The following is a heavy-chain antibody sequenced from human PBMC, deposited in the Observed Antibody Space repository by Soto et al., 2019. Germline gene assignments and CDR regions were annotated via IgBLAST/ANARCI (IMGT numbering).Heavy chain of an antibody. CDR3: TIEGSAPYYYYAMDA. V-gene: IGHV1-18*01. Sequence: ASVKVSCKASGYTFTTYGISWVRQAPGEGLEWLGWINTHNGNTNYAQNLQGRVFMTADTSTNTAYMELRSLRSDDTAIYYCTIEGSAPYYYYAMDAWGQGTTVTAP. CDR1: GYTFTTYG. J-gene: IGHJ6*02. D-gene: IGHD3-10*01. CDR2: INTHNGNT.